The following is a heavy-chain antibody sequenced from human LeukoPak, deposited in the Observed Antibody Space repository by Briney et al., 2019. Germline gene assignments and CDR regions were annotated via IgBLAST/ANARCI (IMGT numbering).Heavy chain of an antibody. CDR1: GFTFDDYA. J-gene: IGHJ4*02. D-gene: IGHD2/OR15-2a*01. Sequence: NTGGSLRLSCAASGFTFDDYAMTWVRQAPGKGLEWVSSINSSSSYIYYADSVKGRFTISRDNAKNSLYLQMNSLRVEDTAVYYCAKDGRSTTPGYWGQGTLVTVSS. CDR3: AKDGRSTTPGY. CDR2: INSSSSYI. V-gene: IGHV3-21*04.